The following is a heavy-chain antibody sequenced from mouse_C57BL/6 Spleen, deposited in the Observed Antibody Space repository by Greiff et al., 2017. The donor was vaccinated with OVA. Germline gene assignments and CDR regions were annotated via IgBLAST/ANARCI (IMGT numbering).Heavy chain of an antibody. Sequence: EVHLVESGGGLVQPKGSLKLSCAASGFSFNTYAMNWVRQAPGKGLEWVARIRSKSNNYATYYADSVKDRFTISRDDSESMLYLQMNNLKTEDTAMYYCVRGRTVVGGYFDYWGQGTTLTVSS. D-gene: IGHD1-1*01. V-gene: IGHV10-1*01. CDR2: IRSKSNNYAT. J-gene: IGHJ2*01. CDR3: VRGRTVVGGYFDY. CDR1: GFSFNTYA.